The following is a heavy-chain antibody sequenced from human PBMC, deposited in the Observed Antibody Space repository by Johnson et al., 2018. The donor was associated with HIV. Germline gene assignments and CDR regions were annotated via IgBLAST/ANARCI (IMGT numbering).Heavy chain of an antibody. J-gene: IGHJ3*02. V-gene: IGHV3-7*05. Sequence: VQLVESGGNLVQPGGSLRLSCAASGFTFSNYWMSWVRQAPWKGLEWVANIKQDGNEEYYVDSLKGRFTIVRDNAENSLYLQMDNLRTEDTAVYYCARDGVYSSPHDAFDIWGQGTMVTVSS. CDR1: GFTFSNYW. CDR2: IKQDGNEE. D-gene: IGHD6-13*01. CDR3: ARDGVYSSPHDAFDI.